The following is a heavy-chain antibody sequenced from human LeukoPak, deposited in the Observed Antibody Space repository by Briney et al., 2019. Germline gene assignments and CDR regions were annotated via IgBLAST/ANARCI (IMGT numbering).Heavy chain of an antibody. CDR2: IRYDGSNK. V-gene: IGHV3-30*02. D-gene: IGHD6-6*01. J-gene: IGHJ4*02. CDR1: GFTFSTYG. CDR3: ARLLADRPDH. Sequence: QPGGSLRLSCAASGFTFSTYGMHWVRQAPGKGLEWVAFIRYDGSNKYYADSVKGRFTISRDNSQSTLYLQMNSLRTEDTAVYYCARLLADRPDHWGQGTLVTVSS.